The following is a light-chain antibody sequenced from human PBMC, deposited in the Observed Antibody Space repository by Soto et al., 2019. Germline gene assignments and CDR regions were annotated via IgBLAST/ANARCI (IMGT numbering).Light chain of an antibody. J-gene: IGLJ3*02. CDR1: TSDVGTYKY. V-gene: IGLV2-8*01. CDR3: SSYAGSNSFVV. Sequence: QSALTQPPSASGSPGQSVTISCTGTTSDVGTYKYVSWYQRHPGKAPKLMIYEVNKRPSGVPDRFSGSKSGNTASLTVSGLQAEDEADYYCSSYAGSNSFVVFGGGTKVTVL. CDR2: EVN.